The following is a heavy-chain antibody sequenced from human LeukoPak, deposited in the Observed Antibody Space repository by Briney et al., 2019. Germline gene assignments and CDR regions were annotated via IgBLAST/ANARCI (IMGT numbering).Heavy chain of an antibody. D-gene: IGHD3-3*01. V-gene: IGHV3-7*01. Sequence: GGSLRLSCAASGFTFSRYWMTWVRQAPGKGLEWVANIKQDGSAKYYVGSVMGRFTISRDNAKNSLFLQMNSLRAEDTAGYYCARPHSISGDDAFDIWGHGTMVSVSS. J-gene: IGHJ3*02. CDR3: ARPHSISGDDAFDI. CDR2: IKQDGSAK. CDR1: GFTFSRYW.